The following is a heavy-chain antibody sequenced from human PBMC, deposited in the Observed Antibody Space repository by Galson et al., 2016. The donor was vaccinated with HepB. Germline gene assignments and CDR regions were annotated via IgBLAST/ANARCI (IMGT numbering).Heavy chain of an antibody. Sequence: SLRLSCAASGFTFGVYGMNWVRQAPGKGLEWVSSIRSISRYTFYADSVKGRFIISRDNAKDSLYLQMNGLRAEYTAVYYCARGIEYSSSPSYFDYWGPGTLVTVSS. CDR2: IRSISRYT. V-gene: IGHV3-21*01. D-gene: IGHD6-6*01. CDR3: ARGIEYSSSPSYFDY. CDR1: GFTFGVYG. J-gene: IGHJ4*02.